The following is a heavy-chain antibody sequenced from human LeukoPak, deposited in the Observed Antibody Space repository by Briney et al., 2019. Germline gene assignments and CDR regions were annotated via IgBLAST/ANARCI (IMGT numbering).Heavy chain of an antibody. V-gene: IGHV1-2*02. Sequence: ASVKVSCKASGYTLSDYYIHWVRQAPGQGLEWMGWLNPNTGGTNYAQNFQGRVFMTRDTSISTAYMQLTSLRSDDTAVYYCARVKSIIAVDGRSPTFDCWGQGTLVIVSS. CDR1: GYTLSDYY. D-gene: IGHD6-19*01. J-gene: IGHJ4*02. CDR2: LNPNTGGT. CDR3: ARVKSIIAVDGRSPTFDC.